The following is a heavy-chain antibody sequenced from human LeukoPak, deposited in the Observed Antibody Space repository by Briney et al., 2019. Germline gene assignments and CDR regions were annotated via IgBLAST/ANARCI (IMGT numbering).Heavy chain of an antibody. CDR2: IIPIFGTA. CDR1: GGTFSSYA. D-gene: IGHD6-19*01. J-gene: IGHJ4*02. V-gene: IGHV1-69*13. Sequence: ASVKVSCKASGGTFSSYAISWVRQAPGQGLEWMGGIIPIFGTANYAQKFQGRVTITADESTSTAYMELRSLRSDDTAVYYCASTYSSGWYRVDYWGQGTLVTVSS. CDR3: ASTYSSGWYRVDY.